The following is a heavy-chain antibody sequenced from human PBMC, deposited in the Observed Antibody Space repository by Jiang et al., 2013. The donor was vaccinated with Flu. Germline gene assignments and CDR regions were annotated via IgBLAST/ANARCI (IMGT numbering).Heavy chain of an antibody. J-gene: IGHJ4*02. CDR1: YY. Sequence: YYWSWIRQPPGKGRGVDWEYLLYGSTYYNPSLKSRVTISVDTSKNQFSLKLSSVTAADTAVYYCASSKDDYVWGSYRGFWGYWGQGTLVTVSS. V-gene: IGHV4-39*01. CDR2: LLYGST. D-gene: IGHD3-16*02. CDR3: ASSKDDYVWGSYRGFWGY.